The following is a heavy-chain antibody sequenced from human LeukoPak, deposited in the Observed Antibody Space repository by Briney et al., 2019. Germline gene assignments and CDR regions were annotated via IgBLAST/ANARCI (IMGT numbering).Heavy chain of an antibody. CDR2: ISGSGGST. CDR3: AQRGDYGY. Sequence: GGTLRLSYAASGFTFSSYGMSWVRQAPGKGLEWVSAISGSGGSTYYADSVKGRFTIARDNSKNTLYLQMNSLRAEDTAVYYCAQRGDYGYWGQGTLVTVSS. J-gene: IGHJ4*02. CDR1: GFTFSSYG. D-gene: IGHD4-17*01. V-gene: IGHV3-23*01.